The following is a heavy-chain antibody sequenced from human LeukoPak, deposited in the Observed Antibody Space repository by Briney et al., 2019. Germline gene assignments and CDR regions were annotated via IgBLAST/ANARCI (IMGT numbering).Heavy chain of an antibody. CDR1: GGSISSSRYY. CDR3: ARGGYYYDSSAPGY. CDR2: IHYSGST. J-gene: IGHJ4*02. V-gene: IGHV4-39*07. D-gene: IGHD3-22*01. Sequence: SETLSLTCTVSGGSISSSRYYWGWIRQPPGKGLEWIGSIHYSGSTYYNPSLRSRVTISVDTSKNQFSLRLYSVTAADTAVYYCARGGYYYDSSAPGYWGQGTLVTVSS.